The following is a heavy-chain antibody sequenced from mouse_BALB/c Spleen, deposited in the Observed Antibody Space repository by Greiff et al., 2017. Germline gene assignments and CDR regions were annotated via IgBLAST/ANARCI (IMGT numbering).Heavy chain of an antibody. CDR3: TRDHPVDY. J-gene: IGHJ2*01. Sequence: DVKLVESGGGLVKPGGSLKLSCAASGFTFSSYTMSWVRQTPEKRLEWVATISSGGSYTYYPDSVKGRFTISRDNAKNTLYLQMSSLKSEDTAMYYCTRDHPVDYWGQCTTLTVSS. CDR2: ISSGGSYT. V-gene: IGHV5-6-4*01. CDR1: GFTFSSYT.